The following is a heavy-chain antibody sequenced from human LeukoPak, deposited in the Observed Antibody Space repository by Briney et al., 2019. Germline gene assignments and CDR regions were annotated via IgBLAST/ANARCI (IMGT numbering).Heavy chain of an antibody. CDR3: AKVNWGSSRADDY. J-gene: IGHJ4*02. V-gene: IGHV3-23*01. D-gene: IGHD3-16*02. Sequence: GRSLRLSCAASGFTFSRYDINWVRQATGKGLEWVSAISGSGGSTYYADSVKGRFTISRDISKNMLYLQMNSLRAEDTAVYYCAKVNWGSSRADDYWGQGTLVTVSS. CDR2: ISGSGGST. CDR1: GFTFSRYD.